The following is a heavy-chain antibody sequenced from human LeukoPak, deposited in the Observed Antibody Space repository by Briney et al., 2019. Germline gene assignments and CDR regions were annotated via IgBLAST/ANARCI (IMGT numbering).Heavy chain of an antibody. D-gene: IGHD2-2*01. CDR2: MYYTGTT. CDR3: ARYYCISTRCYHFDY. Sequence: KPSETLSLTCTVSGDSMNSHYWSWIRQPPGKGLEWIGYMYYTGTTNYNPSLKSRVTISVDTSKNQFSLKLTSVTAADTAVYYCARYYCISTRCYHFDYWGQGALVTVSS. CDR1: GDSMNSHY. J-gene: IGHJ4*02. V-gene: IGHV4-59*08.